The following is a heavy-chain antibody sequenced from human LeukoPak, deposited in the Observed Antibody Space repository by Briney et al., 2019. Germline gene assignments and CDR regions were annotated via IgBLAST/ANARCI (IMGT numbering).Heavy chain of an antibody. CDR2: IIPIFGTA. J-gene: IGHJ3*02. CDR3: ATPLPAAKKLDAFDI. V-gene: IGHV1-69*05. Sequence: SVKVSCKASGGTFSSYAISWVRQAPGQGLEWMGGIIPIFGTANYAQKFQGRVTITTDESTCTAYMELSSLRSEDTAVYYCATPLPAAKKLDAFDIWGQGTMVTVSS. CDR1: GGTFSSYA. D-gene: IGHD2-2*01.